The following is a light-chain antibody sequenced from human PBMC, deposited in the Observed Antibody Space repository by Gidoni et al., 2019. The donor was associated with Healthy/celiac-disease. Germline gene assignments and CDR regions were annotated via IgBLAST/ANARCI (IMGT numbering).Light chain of an antibody. CDR2: DVS. J-gene: IGLJ2*01. Sequence: SALTQPASASGSPGLSITISCTGTSSDVVGYNYVSWYQQHPGKAPKRMIYDVSNRPSGVSNRFAGSKSGNTASLTISGLQAEDEADYYGSSYTSSSTPVVFGGGTKLTV. V-gene: IGLV2-14*01. CDR1: SSDVVGYNY. CDR3: SSYTSSSTPVV.